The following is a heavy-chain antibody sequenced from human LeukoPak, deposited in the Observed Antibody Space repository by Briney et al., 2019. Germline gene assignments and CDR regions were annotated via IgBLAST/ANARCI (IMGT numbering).Heavy chain of an antibody. Sequence: SQTLSLTCTVSGGSISSGSYYWSWIRQPAGKGLEWIGRIYTSGSTNYNPSLKSRVTISVDTSKNQFSLKLSSVTAADTAVYYCARSKSGSYYGLVYWGQGTLVTVSS. CDR2: IYTSGST. CDR3: ARSKSGSYYGLVY. D-gene: IGHD1-26*01. V-gene: IGHV4-61*02. CDR1: GGSISSGSYY. J-gene: IGHJ4*02.